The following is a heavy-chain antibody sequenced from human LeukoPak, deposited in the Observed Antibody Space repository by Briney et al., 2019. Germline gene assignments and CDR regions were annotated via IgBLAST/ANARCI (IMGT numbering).Heavy chain of an antibody. Sequence: GRSLRLSCAASGFTFSSYGMHWVRQAPGKGLEWVAVISYDGSNKYYADSVKGRFTISRDNSKNTLYLQMNSLRAEDTAVYYCARDTFGGDAFWGQGTLVTVSS. CDR2: ISYDGSNK. CDR3: ARDTFGGDAF. CDR1: GFTFSSYG. V-gene: IGHV3-30*03. J-gene: IGHJ4*02. D-gene: IGHD3-16*01.